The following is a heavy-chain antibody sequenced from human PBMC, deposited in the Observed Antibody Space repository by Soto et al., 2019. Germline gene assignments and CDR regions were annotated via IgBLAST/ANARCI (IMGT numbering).Heavy chain of an antibody. CDR2: ISWNSGSI. CDR3: AKGRRGDSNYVPYYFDY. D-gene: IGHD4-4*01. Sequence: GGSLRLSCAASGFTFDDYAMHWVRQAPGKGLEWVSGISWNSGSIGYADSVKGRFTISRDNAKNSLYLQMNSLRAEDTALYYCAKGRRGDSNYVPYYFDYWGQGTLVTVSS. J-gene: IGHJ4*02. V-gene: IGHV3-9*01. CDR1: GFTFDDYA.